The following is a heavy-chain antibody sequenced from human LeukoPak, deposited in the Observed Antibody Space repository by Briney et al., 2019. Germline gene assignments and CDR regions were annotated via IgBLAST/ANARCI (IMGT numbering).Heavy chain of an antibody. J-gene: IGHJ4*02. Sequence: ASVKVSFKASGYTFTNYGISWVRQAPGQGLEWMGWISAYNVNTNYAQKLQGRVTMTTDTSTTTAYMELRSLRSDDTAVYYCARRILWFGDLYYFDHWGQGTLVTVSS. CDR3: ARRILWFGDLYYFDH. D-gene: IGHD3-10*01. V-gene: IGHV1-18*01. CDR2: ISAYNVNT. CDR1: GYTFTNYG.